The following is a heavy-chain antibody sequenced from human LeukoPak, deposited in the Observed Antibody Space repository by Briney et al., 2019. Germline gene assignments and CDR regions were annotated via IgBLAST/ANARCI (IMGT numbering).Heavy chain of an antibody. Sequence: GGSLRLSCAASGFIVSDNYVTWVRQAPGKGLEWVSVIYPVGTYYAESVKGRFSISRDNSKNTVFLQMNSLRADDTAVYYCARGRDEDYVNWYDPWGQGILVTVSS. J-gene: IGHJ5*02. CDR3: ARGRDEDYVNWYDP. CDR1: GFIVSDNY. V-gene: IGHV3-53*01. CDR2: IYPVGT. D-gene: IGHD4-17*01.